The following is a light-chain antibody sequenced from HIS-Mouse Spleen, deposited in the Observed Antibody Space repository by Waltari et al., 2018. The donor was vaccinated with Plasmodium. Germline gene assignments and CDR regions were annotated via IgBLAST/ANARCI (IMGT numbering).Light chain of an antibody. CDR1: QSVLYSSNNKNY. CDR3: QQYYSTPYT. Sequence: DIVMTQSPDSLAVSLDERATINGKSRQSVLYSSNNKNYLAWYQQKQGQPPKLLIYWASTRESGVPDRFSGSWSGTDFTLTISSLQAEDVSVYYCQQYYSTPYTFGQGTKLEIK. J-gene: IGKJ2*01. V-gene: IGKV4-1*01. CDR2: WAS.